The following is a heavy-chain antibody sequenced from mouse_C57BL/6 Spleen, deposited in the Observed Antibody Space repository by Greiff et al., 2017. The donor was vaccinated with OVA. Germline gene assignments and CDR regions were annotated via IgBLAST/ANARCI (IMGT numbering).Heavy chain of an antibody. J-gene: IGHJ3*01. Sequence: QVQLQQPGAELVKPGASVKVSCKASGYPFTSYWMHWVKQRPGQGLEWIGRIHPSDSDTNYNQKFKGKATLTVDKSSSTAYMQLSSLTSEDSAVYYCAIWPYDYAFAYWGQGTLVTVSA. CDR2: IHPSDSDT. D-gene: IGHD2-4*01. CDR1: GYPFTSYW. V-gene: IGHV1-74*01. CDR3: AIWPYDYAFAY.